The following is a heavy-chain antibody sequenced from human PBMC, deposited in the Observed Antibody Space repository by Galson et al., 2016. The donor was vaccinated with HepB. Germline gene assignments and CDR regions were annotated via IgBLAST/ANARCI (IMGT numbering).Heavy chain of an antibody. CDR3: AKRMNWVRGVTPYYYYGMDV. Sequence: SLRLSCAASGFTFSSYGMHWVRQAPGKGLEWVAVISYDGSNKYYADSVKGRFTISRDNSKNTLYLQMNSLRAEDTAVYYCAKRMNWVRGVTPYYYYGMDVWGQGTTVTVSS. CDR2: ISYDGSNK. CDR1: GFTFSSYG. J-gene: IGHJ6*02. D-gene: IGHD3-10*01. V-gene: IGHV3-30*18.